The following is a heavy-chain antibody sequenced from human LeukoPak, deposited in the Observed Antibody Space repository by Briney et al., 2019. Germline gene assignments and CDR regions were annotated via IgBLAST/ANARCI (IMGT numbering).Heavy chain of an antibody. J-gene: IGHJ4*02. Sequence: SETLSLTCTVSGGSISSSTYYWGWIRQPPGKGLEWIGSIYYSGSTYYNPSLKSRVTISVDTSKNQFSLKLSSVTAADTAVYYCARGPRWLQDYFNYWGPGTLVTVSS. D-gene: IGHD5-24*01. V-gene: IGHV4-39*07. CDR2: IYYSGST. CDR1: GGSISSSTYY. CDR3: ARGPRWLQDYFNY.